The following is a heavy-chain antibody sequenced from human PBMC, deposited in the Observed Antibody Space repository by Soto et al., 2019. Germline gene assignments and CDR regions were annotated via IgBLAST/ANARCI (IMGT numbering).Heavy chain of an antibody. CDR1: GFSLSTSGVG. D-gene: IGHD2-15*01. CDR2: IYWDDDK. CDR3: AHRPGYCSGGSCHPFDY. V-gene: IGHV2-5*02. J-gene: IGHJ4*02. Sequence: SGPTLVNPTQTLTLACPFSGFSLSTSGVGVGWIRQPPGKALEWLALIYWDDDKRYSPSLKSRLTITKDTSKNQVVLTMTNMDPVDTATYYCAHRPGYCSGGSCHPFDYWGQGTLVTVSS.